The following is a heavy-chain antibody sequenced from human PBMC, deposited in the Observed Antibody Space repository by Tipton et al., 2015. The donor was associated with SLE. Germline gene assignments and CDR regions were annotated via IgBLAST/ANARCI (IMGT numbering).Heavy chain of an antibody. J-gene: IGHJ4*02. CDR3: ARDKEGAIDY. V-gene: IGHV3-66*01. D-gene: IGHD1-26*01. Sequence: SLRLSCAASGFTVSSNYMSWVRQAPGKGLEWVSVIYSGGSTYYADSVKGRFTISRDNSKNTLYLQMNNLRAEDTAVYYCARDKEGAIDYWGQGTLVTVSS. CDR1: GFTVSSNY. CDR2: IYSGGST.